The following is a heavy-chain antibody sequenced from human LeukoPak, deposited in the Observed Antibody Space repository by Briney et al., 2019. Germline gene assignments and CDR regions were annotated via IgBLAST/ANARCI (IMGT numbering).Heavy chain of an antibody. CDR1: GFTFGSYA. D-gene: IGHD3-3*01. Sequence: GGSLRLSCAASGFTFGSYAMSWVRQAPGKGLEWVSAISGSGGSTYYADSVKGRFTISRDNSKNTLYLQMNSLRAEDTAVYYCAKEYAIFGVVMNAFDIWGQGTMVTVSS. CDR2: ISGSGGST. V-gene: IGHV3-23*01. J-gene: IGHJ3*02. CDR3: AKEYAIFGVVMNAFDI.